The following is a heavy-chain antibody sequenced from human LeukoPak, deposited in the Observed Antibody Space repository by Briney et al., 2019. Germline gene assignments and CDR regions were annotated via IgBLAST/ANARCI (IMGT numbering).Heavy chain of an antibody. CDR3: AGLRITMVRGVIIRGGYYYMDV. V-gene: IGHV4-4*02. Sequence: PSETLSLTFAVSGGSISSSNWWSWVRQPPGKGLEWIGEINHSGSTNYNPSLKSRVTISVDTSKNQFSLKLSSVTAADTAVYYCAGLRITMVRGVIIRGGYYYMDVWGKGTTVTVSS. D-gene: IGHD3-10*01. CDR2: INHSGST. J-gene: IGHJ6*03. CDR1: GGSISSSNW.